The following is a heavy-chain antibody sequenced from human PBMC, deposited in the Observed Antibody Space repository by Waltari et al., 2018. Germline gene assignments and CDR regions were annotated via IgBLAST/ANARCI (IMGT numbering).Heavy chain of an antibody. CDR2: ISYDGSNK. D-gene: IGHD1-1*01. CDR1: GFTFSSYA. CDR3: ASWTDP. V-gene: IGHV3-30-3*01. J-gene: IGHJ5*02. Sequence: QVQLVESGGGVVQTGRSLRLSCAASGFTFSSYAMHWVRQAPGKGLEWVAVISYDGSNKYSAASVKGRFTISSDNSTNTLYLQMNCLRAEDTAVYYCASWTDPWGQGTLVTVSS.